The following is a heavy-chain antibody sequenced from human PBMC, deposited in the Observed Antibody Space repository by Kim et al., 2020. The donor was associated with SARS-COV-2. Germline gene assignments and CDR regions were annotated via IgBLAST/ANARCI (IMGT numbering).Heavy chain of an antibody. J-gene: IGHJ4*02. CDR2: IYYSGST. CDR3: ASGVAAGTGVFDY. V-gene: IGHV4-31*03. D-gene: IGHD6-13*01. Sequence: SETLSLTCTVSGGSISSGGYYWSWIRQHPGKGLEWIGYIYYSGSTYYNPSLKSRVTISVDTSKNQFSLKLSSVTAADTAVYYCASGVAAGTGVFDYWGQGTLVTVSS. CDR1: GGSISSGGYY.